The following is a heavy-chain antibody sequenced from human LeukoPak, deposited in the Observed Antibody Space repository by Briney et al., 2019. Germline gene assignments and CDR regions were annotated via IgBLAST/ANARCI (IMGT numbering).Heavy chain of an antibody. CDR1: GGSISSYY. J-gene: IGHJ6*02. CDR3: ARDRSYIVVVPAANPLVYYYGMDV. D-gene: IGHD2-2*01. Sequence: PSETLSLTCTVSGGSISSYYWSWIRQPAGNGLEWIGRIYTSGSTNYNPSLKSRVTMSVDTSKNQFSLKLSSVTAADTAVYYCARDRSYIVVVPAANPLVYYYGMDVWGQGTTVTVSS. CDR2: IYTSGST. V-gene: IGHV4-4*07.